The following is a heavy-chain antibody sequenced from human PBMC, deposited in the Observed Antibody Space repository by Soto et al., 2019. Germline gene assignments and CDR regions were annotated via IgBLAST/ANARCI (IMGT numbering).Heavy chain of an antibody. D-gene: IGHD4-17*01. J-gene: IGHJ4*02. CDR3: ARDAADGARTADYFDS. CDR1: GGTLSSYS. CDR2: VIPIFRTV. V-gene: IGHV1-69*12. Sequence: QVQLVQSGAEVKKPGSSVKVSCKASGGTLSSYSVSWVRQAPGQGLEWMGGVIPIFRTVNYAQKFQGRVTITADESKSRVYMELSRLRSEDTAMYYCARDAADGARTADYFDSWGQGTLVTVSS.